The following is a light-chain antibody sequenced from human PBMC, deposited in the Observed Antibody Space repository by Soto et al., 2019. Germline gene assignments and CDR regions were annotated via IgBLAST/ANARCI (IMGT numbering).Light chain of an antibody. J-gene: IGKJ4*01. CDR1: QSVSSNY. CDR3: HQYGISP. CDR2: GAS. V-gene: IGKV3-20*01. Sequence: EIVLTQSPGTLSLSPGEXXTXXXRASQSVSSNYLAWYQQKPGQAPRLLIYGASSRATGIPDRFSGSGSGTEFSLTISRLEPEDFAVYYCHQYGISPFGGR.